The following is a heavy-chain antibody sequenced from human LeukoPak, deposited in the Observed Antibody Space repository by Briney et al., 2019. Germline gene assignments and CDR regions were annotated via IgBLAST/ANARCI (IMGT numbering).Heavy chain of an antibody. CDR2: ISGSGDIT. Sequence: PGGSLGLSCVASGFTFSNYAMSWVRQAPGKGLEWVSVISGSGDITYSADSVKGRFTISRDNSKNTLYYQLDSLTAEDTAVYYCAKDRASATYEYFQYWGQGTQVTVSS. D-gene: IGHD3-10*01. CDR3: AKDRASATYEYFQY. CDR1: GFTFSNYA. V-gene: IGHV3-23*01. J-gene: IGHJ1*01.